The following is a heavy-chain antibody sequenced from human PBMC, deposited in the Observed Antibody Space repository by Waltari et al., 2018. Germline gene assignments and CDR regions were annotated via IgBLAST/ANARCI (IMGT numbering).Heavy chain of an antibody. CDR1: GGPIRRRGYY. D-gene: IGHD3-22*01. V-gene: IGHV4-39*01. J-gene: IGHJ4*02. CDR2: IYYCGTT. Sequence: QLELQESGPGLVTPPETLSLPCRVSGGPIRRRGYYWVWIRQPPGTGLEWIGSIYYCGTTYYNPSLNSRVTISVDTSKNQFSLKLTSVTAADTAMYFCARQSYYDESGHDRGQGTLVTVSS. CDR3: ARQSYYDESGHD.